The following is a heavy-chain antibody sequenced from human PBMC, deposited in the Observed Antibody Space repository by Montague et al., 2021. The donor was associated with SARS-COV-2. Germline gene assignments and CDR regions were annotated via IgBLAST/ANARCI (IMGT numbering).Heavy chain of an antibody. J-gene: IGHJ4*02. CDR3: AKDPHYDFWSGYYFDY. CDR2: IYSGVSST. CDR1: GFTFSNYA. Sequence: YLSISCSASGFTFSNYAMSWVRQAPGKGLEWVSVIYSGVSSTYYSDSVNGRFTISRDNSKNTLYLQMNSLRAEDTAVYYCAKDPHYDFWSGYYFDYWGQGTLVTVSS. V-gene: IGHV3-23*03. D-gene: IGHD3-3*01.